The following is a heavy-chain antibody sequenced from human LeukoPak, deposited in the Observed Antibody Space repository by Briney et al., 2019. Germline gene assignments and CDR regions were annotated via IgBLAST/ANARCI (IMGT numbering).Heavy chain of an antibody. V-gene: IGHV3-7*01. J-gene: IGHJ4*02. D-gene: IGHD3-22*01. CDR2: IKQDGSEK. Sequence: GGSLRLSCAATGFTFSTYWMSWVRQAPGKGLEWVANIKQDGSEKSYVDSVKGRFAVSRDNAINSLFLQVNSLRVKDTAVYYCARSARGDESAYYYMDHWGQGTLVTVSS. CDR3: ARSARGDESAYYYMDH. CDR1: GFTFSTYW.